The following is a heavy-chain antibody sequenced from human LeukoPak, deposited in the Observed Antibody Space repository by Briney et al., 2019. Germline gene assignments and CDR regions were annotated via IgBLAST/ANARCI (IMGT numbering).Heavy chain of an antibody. V-gene: IGHV4-39*07. J-gene: IGHJ5*02. CDR1: GGSISSRPYY. CDR3: ARAVRTSRTAGGYWFDP. Sequence: SETLSLTCTVSGGSISSRPYYWGWIRQPPGKGLEWLGSFDYSGSTYYKPSLKSRVTISVDTSKNQFSLKLSSVTAADTAVYYCARAVRTSRTAGGYWFDPWGQGTLVTVSS. CDR2: FDYSGST. D-gene: IGHD6-13*01.